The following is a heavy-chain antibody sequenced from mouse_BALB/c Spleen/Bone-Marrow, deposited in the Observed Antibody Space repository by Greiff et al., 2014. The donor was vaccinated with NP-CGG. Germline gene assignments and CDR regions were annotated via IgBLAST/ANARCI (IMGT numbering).Heavy chain of an antibody. J-gene: IGHJ3*01. Sequence: VQLVESGPSLVQPSQCLSITCTASGFSLTNYGIYWVRQSPGKGLEWLGVIWGGGTTDHNAAFMTRLSITKDNSKSQVFFKMSSLQADDTAIYYCAKGHYGSSPFAYWGQGTLVTGSA. V-gene: IGHV2-5-1*01. CDR3: AKGHYGSSPFAY. D-gene: IGHD1-1*01. CDR1: GFSLTNYG. CDR2: IWGGGTT.